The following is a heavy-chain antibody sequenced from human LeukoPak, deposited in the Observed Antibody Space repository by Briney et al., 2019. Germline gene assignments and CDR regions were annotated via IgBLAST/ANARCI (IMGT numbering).Heavy chain of an antibody. D-gene: IGHD5-18*01. J-gene: IGHJ4*02. Sequence: ASVKVSCKASGFTFGSYGISWVRQAPGQGLEWMGWIAPYNGNTNSAQKLQGRVTMTADTSTSTAYMELWSLRSDDTAVYYCVGDPRHRYGNFDYWGQGTLVTVSS. CDR3: VGDPRHRYGNFDY. CDR1: GFTFGSYG. V-gene: IGHV1-18*01. CDR2: IAPYNGNT.